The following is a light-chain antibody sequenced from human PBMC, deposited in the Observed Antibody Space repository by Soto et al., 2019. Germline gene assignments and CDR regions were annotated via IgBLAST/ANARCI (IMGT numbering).Light chain of an antibody. CDR2: GVT. CDR1: HNDIGTYDY. Sequence: QSVLTQATSVSGSPGQSITISCTGNHNDIGTYDYVSWYQQHPGRAPRLLIHGVTTRPSGISGRFSASKSGLTASLTISGLQPEDEADYYCSSFTSNRIYVFGPGTKVTVL. V-gene: IGLV2-14*03. J-gene: IGLJ1*01. CDR3: SSFTSNRIYV.